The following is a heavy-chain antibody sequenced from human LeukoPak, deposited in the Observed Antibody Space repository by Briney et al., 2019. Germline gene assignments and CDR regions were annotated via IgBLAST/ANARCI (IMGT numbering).Heavy chain of an antibody. CDR1: GYTFTSYG. J-gene: IGHJ5*02. CDR3: ARGGIQEAPVAIVWFDP. D-gene: IGHD2-2*01. V-gene: IGHV1-18*01. Sequence: EASVKVSCKASGYTFTSYGISWVRQAPGQGLEWMGWISAYNGNTNYAQKLQGRVTMTTDTSTSTAYMELRSLRSDDTAVYYCARGGIQEAPVAIVWFDPWGQGTLVTVSS. CDR2: ISAYNGNT.